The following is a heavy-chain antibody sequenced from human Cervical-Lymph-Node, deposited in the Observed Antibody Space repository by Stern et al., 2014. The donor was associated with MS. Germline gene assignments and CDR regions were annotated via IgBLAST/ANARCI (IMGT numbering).Heavy chain of an antibody. CDR1: GFSFSDFY. CDR3: SRDSSGDY. V-gene: IGHV3-72*01. J-gene: IGHJ4*02. CDR2: SRNKSKSYTT. Sequence: EVQLVESGAGLVQPGGSLRLSCAASGFSFSDFYMDWVRQAPGQGLEVVGRSRNKSKSYTTDYAASVKGRFAISRDDSKNSLYLQMNSLKTEDTAVYYCSRDSSGDYWGPGTLVTVSS.